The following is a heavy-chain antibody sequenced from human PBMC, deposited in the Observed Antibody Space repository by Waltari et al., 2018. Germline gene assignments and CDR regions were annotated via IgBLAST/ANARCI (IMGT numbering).Heavy chain of an antibody. Sequence: QVQLVPSGAAVKKPGPSVKVSCKASGYTFPGYSMHWVRQAPGQGLEWMGRINPNSGGTNYAQKFQGRVTMTRETASSTAYMELSRLRCEETAVDDGGRVEEGSSGNVDYWGQGTRVTVSS. CDR2: INPNSGGT. CDR3: GRVEEGSSGNVDY. D-gene: IGHD6-25*01. J-gene: IGHJ4*02. CDR1: GYTFPGYS. V-gene: IGHV1-2*06.